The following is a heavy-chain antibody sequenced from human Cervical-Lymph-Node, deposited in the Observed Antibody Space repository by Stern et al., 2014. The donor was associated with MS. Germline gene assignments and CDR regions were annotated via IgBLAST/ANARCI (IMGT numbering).Heavy chain of an antibody. J-gene: IGHJ1*01. CDR2: IYYDGSNR. V-gene: IGHV3-33*01. D-gene: IGHD4-23*01. CDR1: GFTFSSSG. CDR3: AREGGNTAEYFQH. Sequence: VHLVESGGGVVQPGRSLRLSCAASGFTFSSSGMHWVRQAPRKGLEWLAIIYYDGSNRYYADSVKGRFTISRDNSKNTLYLQMNSLRAEDTAVYYCAREGGNTAEYFQHWGQGTLVTVSS.